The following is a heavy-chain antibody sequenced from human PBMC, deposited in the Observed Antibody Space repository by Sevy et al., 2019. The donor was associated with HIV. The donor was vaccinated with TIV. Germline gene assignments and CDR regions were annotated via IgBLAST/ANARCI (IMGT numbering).Heavy chain of an antibody. J-gene: IGHJ6*02. V-gene: IGHV3-7*01. CDR2: IKQDGSEK. D-gene: IGHD2-15*01. CDR3: ARAESYCSGGSCYGMDV. Sequence: GGSLRLSCAASGFTFSSYWMSWVRQAPGKGLEWVANIKQDGSEKYYVDSVKGRFTISRDNAKNSLYLQMNSLRAEDTAVYYCARAESYCSGGSCYGMDVWGQGTTVTVSS. CDR1: GFTFSSYW.